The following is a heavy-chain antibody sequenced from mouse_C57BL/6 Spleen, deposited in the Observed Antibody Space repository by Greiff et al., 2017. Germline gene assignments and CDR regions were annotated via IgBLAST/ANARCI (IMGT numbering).Heavy chain of an antibody. V-gene: IGHV3-6*01. CDR3: ARDDYGSSPYWYFDV. CDR2: ISYDGSN. Sequence: EVHLVESGPGLVKPSQSLSLTCSVTGYSITSGYYWNWIRQFPGNKLEWMGYISYDGSNNYNPSLKNRISITRDTSKNQFFLKLNSVTTEDTATYYCARDDYGSSPYWYFDVWGTGTTVTVSS. J-gene: IGHJ1*03. D-gene: IGHD1-1*01. CDR1: GYSITSGYY.